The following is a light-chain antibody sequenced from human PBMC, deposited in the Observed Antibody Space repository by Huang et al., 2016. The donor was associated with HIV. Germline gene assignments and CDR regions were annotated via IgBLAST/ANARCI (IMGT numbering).Light chain of an antibody. CDR3: QQYKNWPPVT. V-gene: IGKV3-15*01. J-gene: IGKJ4*01. Sequence: EIVMTQSPATLSVSPGERATLSCRASQSVSYNLAWYQQKAGQTPRLLIYGVSTRATGIPARVSGSGSETEFTLTISGLQSEDSAVYYCQQYKNWPPVTFGGGTKVEIK. CDR1: QSVSYN. CDR2: GVS.